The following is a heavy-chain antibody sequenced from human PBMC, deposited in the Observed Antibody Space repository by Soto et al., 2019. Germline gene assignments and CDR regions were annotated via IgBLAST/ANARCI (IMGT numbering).Heavy chain of an antibody. J-gene: IGHJ4*02. D-gene: IGHD1-20*01. CDR3: ARVGYNWNPGYFDY. CDR1: GGSISSYY. CDR2: IYYSGST. Sequence: LSLTCTVSGGSISSYYWSWIRQPPGKGLEWIGYIYYSGSTNYNPSLKSRVTISVDTSKNQFSLKLSSVTAADTAVYYCARVGYNWNPGYFDYWGQGTLVTVSS. V-gene: IGHV4-59*01.